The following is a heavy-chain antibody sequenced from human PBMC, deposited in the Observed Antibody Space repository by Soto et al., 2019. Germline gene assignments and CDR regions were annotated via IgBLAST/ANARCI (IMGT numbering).Heavy chain of an antibody. CDR2: IIPIFGTA. CDR1: GGTFSSYA. CDR3: ARDSLRITIFGVVSSMDV. V-gene: IGHV1-69*01. J-gene: IGHJ6*02. D-gene: IGHD3-3*01. Sequence: QVQLVQSGAEVKKPGSSVKVSCKASGGTFSSYAISWVRQAPGQGLEWMGGIIPIFGTANYAQKFQGRVTITADDSPSTAYMELSSLRSEDTAVYYCARDSLRITIFGVVSSMDVWGQGTTVTVSS.